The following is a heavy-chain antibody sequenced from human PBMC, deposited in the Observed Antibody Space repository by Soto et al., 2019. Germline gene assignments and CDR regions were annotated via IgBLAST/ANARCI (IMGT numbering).Heavy chain of an antibody. Sequence: ASVKVSCKASGGTFSSYAISWVRQARGQGLEWMGGIIPIFGTANYAQKFQGRVTITADKSTSTAYMELSSLRSEDTAVYYCARGPWNYDFWSGYYSSIPPTNYGMDVWGQGTTVTVSS. CDR3: ARGPWNYDFWSGYYSSIPPTNYGMDV. V-gene: IGHV1-69*06. D-gene: IGHD3-3*01. CDR2: IIPIFGTA. CDR1: GGTFSSYA. J-gene: IGHJ6*02.